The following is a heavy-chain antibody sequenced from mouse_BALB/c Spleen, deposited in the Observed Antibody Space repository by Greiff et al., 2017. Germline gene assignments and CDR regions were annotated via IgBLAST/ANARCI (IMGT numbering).Heavy chain of an antibody. D-gene: IGHD2-10*02. J-gene: IGHJ4*01. CDR3: AREVAYGNYVPLYAMDY. CDR1: GFSLTSYG. Sequence: VMLVESGPGLVAPSQSLSITCTVSGFSLTSYGVHWVRQPPGKGLEWLGVIWAGGSTNYNSALMSRLSISKDNSKSQVFLKMNSLQTDDTAMYYCAREVAYGNYVPLYAMDYWGQGTSVTVSS. CDR2: IWAGGST. V-gene: IGHV2-9*02.